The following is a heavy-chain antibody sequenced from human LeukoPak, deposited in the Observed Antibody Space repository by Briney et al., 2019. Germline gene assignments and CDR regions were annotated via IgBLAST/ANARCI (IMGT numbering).Heavy chain of an antibody. J-gene: IGHJ4*02. V-gene: IGHV4-30-2*01. CDR2: IYHSGST. CDR3: ARVRDLGLDYGDYFDY. D-gene: IGHD4-17*01. Sequence: SETLSLTCAVSGGSISSGGYSWSWIRQPPGKGLEWIGYIYHSGSTYYNPSLKSRVTISVDRSKNQFSLKLSSVTAADTAVYYCARVRDLGLDYGDYFDYWGQGTLVTVSS. CDR1: GGSISSGGYS.